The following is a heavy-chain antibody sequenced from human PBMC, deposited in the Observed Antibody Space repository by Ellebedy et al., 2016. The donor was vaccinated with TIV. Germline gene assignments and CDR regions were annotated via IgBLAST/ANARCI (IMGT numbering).Heavy chain of an antibody. D-gene: IGHD2-2*01. CDR1: GYTLTNYY. J-gene: IGHJ5*02. CDR3: ARRRCCSSTTCKVKTIFGMMTPSPIDT. V-gene: IGHV1-8*01. CDR2: MNPKSGHT. Sequence: ASVKVSXXTSGYTLTNYYIRWVRQATGQGLEWMGWMNPKSGHTGYAQKFLGRLTLTRNTSVNTAYMELTSLKFEDTAVYYCARRRCCSSTTCKVKTIFGMMTPSPIDTWGRGTLVTVSS.